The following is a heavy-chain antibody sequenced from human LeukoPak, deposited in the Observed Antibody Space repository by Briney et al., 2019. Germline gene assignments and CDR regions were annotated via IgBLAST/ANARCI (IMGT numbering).Heavy chain of an antibody. D-gene: IGHD6-6*01. CDR1: GFTFSSYS. J-gene: IGHJ4*02. CDR3: ARASPAIAARDY. CDR2: ISSSGSTI. V-gene: IGHV3-48*04. Sequence: GGSLRLSCAASGFTFSSYSMNWVRQAPGKGLEWLSYISSSGSTIYYADSVKGRFTISRDNAKNSVYLQMNSLRAEDTAVYYCARASPAIAARDYWGQGTLVTVSS.